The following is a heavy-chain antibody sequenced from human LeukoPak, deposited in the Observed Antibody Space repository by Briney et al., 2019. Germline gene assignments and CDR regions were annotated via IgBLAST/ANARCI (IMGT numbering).Heavy chain of an antibody. D-gene: IGHD3-16*01. V-gene: IGHV1-2*02. CDR2: INPNSGGT. CDR3: AREGLGELTLDY. CDR1: GYTFTRYY. Sequence: SVKVSCKASGYTFTRYYMHWVRQAPGQGLEWMGWINPNSGGTNYAQKFQGRVTMTRDTSISTAYMELRNLRSDDTAVYYCAREGLGELTLDYWGQGTLVTVSS. J-gene: IGHJ4*02.